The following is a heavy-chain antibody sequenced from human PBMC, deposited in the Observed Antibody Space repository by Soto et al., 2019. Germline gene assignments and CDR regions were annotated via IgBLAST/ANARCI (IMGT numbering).Heavy chain of an antibody. V-gene: IGHV3-7*05. Sequence: EVQLVESGGGLVQPGGSLRLSCAASGFTFSDYWMSWVRQAPGKGLECVANIKTDGSEKYYVDPVKGRFTISRDNAQNSPYLQMNSLRAEDTAVYYCASSMGRGGNDYWGQGTLVAVSS. CDR1: GFTFSDYW. CDR2: IKTDGSEK. D-gene: IGHD3-10*01. CDR3: ASSMGRGGNDY. J-gene: IGHJ4*02.